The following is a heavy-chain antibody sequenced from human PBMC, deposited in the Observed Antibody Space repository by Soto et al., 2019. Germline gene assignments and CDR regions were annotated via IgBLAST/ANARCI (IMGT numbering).Heavy chain of an antibody. CDR3: AKGGWNDAFDI. D-gene: IGHD1-1*01. CDR1: GFTFSSYG. CDR2: ISYDGSNK. Sequence: QVQLVESGGGVVQPGRSLRLSCAASGFTFSSYGMHWVRQAPGKGLEWVAVISYDGSNKYYADSVKGRFTISRDNSKNTLYLQMNSLRAEDTAVYYCAKGGWNDAFDIWGQGTMVTVSS. V-gene: IGHV3-30*18. J-gene: IGHJ3*02.